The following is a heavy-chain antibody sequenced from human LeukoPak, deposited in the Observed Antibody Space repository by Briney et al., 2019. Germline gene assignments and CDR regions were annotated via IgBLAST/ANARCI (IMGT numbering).Heavy chain of an antibody. CDR2: ISSSSSYI. V-gene: IGHV3-21*01. J-gene: IGHJ4*02. CDR1: GFTFSSYS. Sequence: GGSLRLSCAASGFTFSSYSMNWVRQAPGKGLEWVSSISSSSSYIYYADSVKGRFTISRDNSKNTLYLQMNSLGAEDTAVYYCASEIIFGSFDYWGQGTLVTVSS. CDR3: ASEIIFGSFDY. D-gene: IGHD3-3*01.